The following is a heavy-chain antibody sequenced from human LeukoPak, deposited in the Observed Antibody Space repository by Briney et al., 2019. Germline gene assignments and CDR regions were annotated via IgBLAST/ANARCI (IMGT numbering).Heavy chain of an antibody. D-gene: IGHD5-18*01. CDR1: GYSISSGYY. Sequence: PSETLSLTCTVSGYSISSGYYWGWIRQPPGKGLEWIGSIYHSGSTYYNPSLKSRVTISVDTSKNQFPLKLSSVTAADTAVYYCARVDTASWLLGGPDYWGQGTLVTVSS. CDR3: ARVDTASWLLGGPDY. CDR2: IYHSGST. J-gene: IGHJ4*02. V-gene: IGHV4-38-2*02.